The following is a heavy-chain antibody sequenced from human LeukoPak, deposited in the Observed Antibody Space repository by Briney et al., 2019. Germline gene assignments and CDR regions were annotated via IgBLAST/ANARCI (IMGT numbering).Heavy chain of an antibody. Sequence: GGSLTLSCAPSGFTLSIYAMRWVRHSPGKGREWVSAISGSGGSTYYADSVKSRFTISRDNSKNTLYLQMNSLRAEDTAVYYCGYWFDPWGQGTLVTVSS. CDR2: ISGSGGST. V-gene: IGHV3-23*01. CDR3: GYWFDP. CDR1: GFTLSIYA. J-gene: IGHJ5*02.